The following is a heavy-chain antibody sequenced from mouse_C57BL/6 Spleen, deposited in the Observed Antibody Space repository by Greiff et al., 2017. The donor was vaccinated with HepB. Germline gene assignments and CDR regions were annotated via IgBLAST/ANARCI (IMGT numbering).Heavy chain of an antibody. CDR3: ATLAYGYDDGGHAIDY. CDR2: IWGVGST. Sequence: VMLVESGPGLVAPSQSLSITCTVSGFSLNRYGVDWVRQSPGKGLEWLGVIWGVGSTNYNSALKSRLSISKDNSKRQVVLTKNSLQTDDTAMYYCATLAYGYDDGGHAIDYWGQGTSVTVSS. J-gene: IGHJ4*01. CDR1: GFSLNRYG. D-gene: IGHD2-2*01. V-gene: IGHV2-6*01.